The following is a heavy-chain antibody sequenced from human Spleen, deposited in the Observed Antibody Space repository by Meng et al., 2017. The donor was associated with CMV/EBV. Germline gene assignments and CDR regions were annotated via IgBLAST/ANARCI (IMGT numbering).Heavy chain of an antibody. D-gene: IGHD6-19*01. CDR3: ARVRYSSGWYPGWFDP. J-gene: IGHJ5*02. V-gene: IGHV1-18*01. Sequence: QVQLVQSGAEVKKPGASVTVSCKASGYTLTSYGISWVRQAPGQGLEWMGWISAYNGNTNYAQKLQGRVTMTTDTSTSTAYMELRSLRSDDTAVYYCARVRYSSGWYPGWFDPWGQGTLVTVSS. CDR2: ISAYNGNT. CDR1: GYTLTSYG.